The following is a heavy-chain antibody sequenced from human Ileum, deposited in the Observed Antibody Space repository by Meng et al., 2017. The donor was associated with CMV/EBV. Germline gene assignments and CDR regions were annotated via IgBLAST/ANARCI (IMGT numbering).Heavy chain of an antibody. D-gene: IGHD3-10*01. J-gene: IGHJ4*02. CDR1: RFTFSGST. Sequence: GESLKISCAASRFTFSGSTIHWVRQASGKGLEWLGRIKSKAKNYATAYGASVKGRFTISIDDSKTTAYLQMNGLKTEDTDVYYCSRRREGLGNYYFNWGQGTLVTVSS. V-gene: IGHV3-73*01. CDR3: SRRREGLGNYYFN. CDR2: IKSKAKNYAT.